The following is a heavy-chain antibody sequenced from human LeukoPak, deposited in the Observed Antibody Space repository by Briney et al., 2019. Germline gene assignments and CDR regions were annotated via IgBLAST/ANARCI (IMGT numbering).Heavy chain of an antibody. CDR1: GYTFTSYG. V-gene: IGHV1-18*01. CDR2: ISAYNGNT. J-gene: IGHJ4*02. CDR3: ARDDGIAVAGYYFDY. D-gene: IGHD6-19*01. Sequence: ASVKVSCKASGYTFTSYGISWVRQAPGQGLEWMGWISAYNGNTNYAQKLQGRVTMTTDTSTSAAYMELRSLRSDDTAVYYCARDDGIAVAGYYFDYWGQGTLVTVSS.